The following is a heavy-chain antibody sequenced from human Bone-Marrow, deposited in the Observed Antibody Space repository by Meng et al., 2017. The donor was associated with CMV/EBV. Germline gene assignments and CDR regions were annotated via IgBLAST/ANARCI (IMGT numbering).Heavy chain of an antibody. D-gene: IGHD6-19*01. CDR2: IKSKAHGGTI. Sequence: LSPFCTVSGFAFSDAWMYGVRQAPGKGLEWVGRIKSKAHGGTIDYVAPVKGRFTISRDDSKNTVYLQMNSLKTEDTAVYYCARLISGWGQGTLVTVSS. CDR3: ARLISG. CDR1: GFAFSDAW. J-gene: IGHJ4*02. V-gene: IGHV3-15*01.